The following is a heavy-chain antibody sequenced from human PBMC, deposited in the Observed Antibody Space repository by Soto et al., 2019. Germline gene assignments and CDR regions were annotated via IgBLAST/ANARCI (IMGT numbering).Heavy chain of an antibody. CDR1: GGSVSSGSYY. D-gene: IGHD3-10*01. V-gene: IGHV4-61*01. J-gene: IGHJ6*02. CDR2: IYYSGST. CDR3: ARDRGPRYYGSGSYYYYGMDV. Sequence: QVQLQESGPGLVKPSETLSLTCTVSGGSVSSGSYYWSWIRQPPGKGLEWIGYIYYSGSTNYNPSLRSRVTISVDTSKNQFSLKLSSVTAADTAVYYCARDRGPRYYGSGSYYYYGMDVWGQGTTVTVSS.